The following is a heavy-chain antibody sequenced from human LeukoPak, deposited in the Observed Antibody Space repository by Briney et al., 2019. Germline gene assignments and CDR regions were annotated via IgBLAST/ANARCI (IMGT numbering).Heavy chain of an antibody. V-gene: IGHV6-1*01. D-gene: IGHD3-10*01. CDR1: GDNVSSNSAT. CDR3: ARGVGAAWKVFDY. CDR2: TYNRSNWYS. J-gene: IGHJ4*02. Sequence: SQTLSLTCAISGDNVSSNSATWSWIRQSPSRGLEWLGRTYNRSNWYSDYAVSVRSRLTINPDTSKNQFSLQLNSVTPDDTAVYYCARGVGAAWKVFDYWGQGTLVTVSS.